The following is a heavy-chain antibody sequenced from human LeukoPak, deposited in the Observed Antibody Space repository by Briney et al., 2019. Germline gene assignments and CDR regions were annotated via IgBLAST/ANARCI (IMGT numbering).Heavy chain of an antibody. CDR1: GYTFTSYG. Sequence: GASVKVSCKASGYTFTSYGISWVRQAPGQGLQWMGWISTDNGDTNFAQKLQGRVTMTTDTSASTVYMELRSLRADDTAVYYCARCWVYGPDYFNSGSYNFYIDVWGEGTTVTVAS. J-gene: IGHJ6*03. D-gene: IGHD3-10*01. CDR2: ISTDNGDT. V-gene: IGHV1-18*01. CDR3: ARCWVYGPDYFNSGSYNFYIDV.